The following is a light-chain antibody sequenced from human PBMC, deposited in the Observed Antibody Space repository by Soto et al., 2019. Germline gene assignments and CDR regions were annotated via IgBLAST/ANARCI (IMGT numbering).Light chain of an antibody. CDR3: QQYNSWPLT. V-gene: IGKV3D-15*01. CDR2: DIF. J-gene: IGKJ4*01. Sequence: EIVMTQSPATLSVSPGERATLSCRSSQSVGSDLAWYQQKPGQAPRLVIYDIFTSATGVPTRSSGSGSGTEFTLTISSLPSEDFAVYYCQQYNSWPLTFGGGTKVEIK. CDR1: QSVGSD.